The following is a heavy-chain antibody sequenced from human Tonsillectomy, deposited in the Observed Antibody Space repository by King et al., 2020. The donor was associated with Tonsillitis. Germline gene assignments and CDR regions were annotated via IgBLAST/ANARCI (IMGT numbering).Heavy chain of an antibody. J-gene: IGHJ5*02. V-gene: IGHV4-38-2*02. CDR2: IYHTWST. Sequence: QLQESGPGLVKPSETLSLTCTVSGYSISSGYYWGWIRQPPGKGLEWIRNIYHTWSTYYSPSLKSPVTMSVDTSKNQFSLMLSSVTAADTAVYYCARRGSSSRWFDPWGQGTLVTVSS. CDR3: ARRGSSSRWFDP. D-gene: IGHD6-6*01. CDR1: GYSISSGYY.